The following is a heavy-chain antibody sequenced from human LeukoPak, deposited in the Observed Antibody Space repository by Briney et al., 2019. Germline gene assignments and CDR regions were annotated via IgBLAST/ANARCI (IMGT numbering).Heavy chain of an antibody. Sequence: GESLKISCKGSGYSFTSYWIGWVRQMPGKGLEWMGMIYPGDSDTRYSPSFQGQVTISADKSIGTAYLQWSSLKASDTAMYYCASSLGIYDSSGYRVFDYWGQGTLVTVSS. D-gene: IGHD3-22*01. J-gene: IGHJ4*02. CDR2: IYPGDSDT. V-gene: IGHV5-51*01. CDR1: GYSFTSYW. CDR3: ASSLGIYDSSGYRVFDY.